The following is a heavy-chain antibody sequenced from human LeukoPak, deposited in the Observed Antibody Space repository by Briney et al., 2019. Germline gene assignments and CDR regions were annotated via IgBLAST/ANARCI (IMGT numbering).Heavy chain of an antibody. CDR1: GGTFSSYA. CDR2: IIPIFGTA. V-gene: IGHV1-69*05. J-gene: IGHJ4*02. CDR3: VCSVQLERRVFDY. D-gene: IGHD1-1*01. Sequence: ASVKVSCKASGGTFSSYAISWVRQAPGQGLEWMGRIIPIFGTANYAQKFQGRITITTDESTSTAYMELSSLRSEDTAVYYCVCSVQLERRVFDYWGQGTLVTVSS.